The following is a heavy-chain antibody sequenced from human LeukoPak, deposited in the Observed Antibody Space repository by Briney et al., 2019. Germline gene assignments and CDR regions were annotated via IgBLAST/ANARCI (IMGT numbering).Heavy chain of an antibody. V-gene: IGHV3-30*04. J-gene: IGHJ4*02. CDR2: ISYDGSYK. Sequence: PGGSLRLSCAASGFTFSSYAMHWVRQAPGKGLEWVAVISYDGSYKHYADSVKDRFTISRDIPKNTVYLQMNSLKTEDTAVYYCTSIAAAGTDYWGQGTLVTVSS. D-gene: IGHD6-13*01. CDR1: GFTFSSYA. CDR3: TSIAAAGTDY.